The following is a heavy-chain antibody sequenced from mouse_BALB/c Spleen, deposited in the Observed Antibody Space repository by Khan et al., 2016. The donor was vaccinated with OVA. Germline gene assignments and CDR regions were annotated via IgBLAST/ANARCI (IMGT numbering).Heavy chain of an antibody. D-gene: IGHD1-1*01. V-gene: IGHV3-2*02. Sequence: EVQLQESGPGLVKPSQSLSLTCTVTGYSITSDYAWNWIRQFPGNKLEWMGYISYSGSTGYNPSLKSRLSITRDTSNNQFFLQLNSVTTEDTATYYCARRYYYRHWYFDVWGAGTTVTVSS. CDR2: ISYSGST. CDR3: ARRYYYRHWYFDV. CDR1: GYSITSDYA. J-gene: IGHJ1*01.